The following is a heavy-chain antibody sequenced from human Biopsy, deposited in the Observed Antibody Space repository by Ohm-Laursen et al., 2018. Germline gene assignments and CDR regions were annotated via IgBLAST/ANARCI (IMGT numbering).Heavy chain of an antibody. CDR3: AADINVWNVNY. Sequence: ASVKVSCKVSGYTLTELSIHWVRQAPGRGLEWMGGFAPENGKTIYAQKFQGRTTMTEDTSTDTAYMELSSLRSEDTAVYYCAADINVWNVNYWGQGTQVTVSS. CDR2: FAPENGKT. J-gene: IGHJ4*02. V-gene: IGHV1-24*01. CDR1: GYTLTELS. D-gene: IGHD1-1*01.